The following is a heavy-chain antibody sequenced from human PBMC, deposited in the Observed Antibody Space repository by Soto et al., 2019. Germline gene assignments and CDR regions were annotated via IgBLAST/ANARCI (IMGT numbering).Heavy chain of an antibody. CDR2: MNPNSGNT. J-gene: IGHJ6*02. CDR3: ARGTLVTGTTSSYYYYGMDV. D-gene: IGHD1-7*01. Sequence: GASVKVSCKASGYTSADFGISWVRQAPGQGLEWMGWMNPNSGNTGYAQKFQGRVTMTRNTSISTAYMELSSLRSEDTAVYYCARGTLVTGTTSSYYYYGMDVWGQGTTVTVSS. CDR1: GYTSADFG. V-gene: IGHV1-8*02.